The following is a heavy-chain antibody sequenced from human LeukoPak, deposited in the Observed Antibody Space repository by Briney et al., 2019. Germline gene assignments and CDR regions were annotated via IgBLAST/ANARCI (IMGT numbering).Heavy chain of an antibody. V-gene: IGHV1-18*01. CDR3: ARDLSPRFGPDAFDI. D-gene: IGHD3-10*01. CDR2: ISAYNGNT. CDR1: GYTFTSYG. Sequence: GASVKVSCKASGYTFTSYGISWVRQAPGQGLEWMGWISAYNGNTNYAQKLQGRVTMTTDTSTSTAYMKLRSLRSDDTAVYYCARDLSPRFGPDAFDIWGQGTMVTVSS. J-gene: IGHJ3*02.